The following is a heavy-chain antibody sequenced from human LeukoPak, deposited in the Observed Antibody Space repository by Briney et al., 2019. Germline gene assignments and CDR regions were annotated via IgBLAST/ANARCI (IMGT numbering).Heavy chain of an antibody. CDR3: ARAKQLVHPGDY. J-gene: IGHJ4*02. Sequence: GASVKVSCKASGYTFTSYGISWVRQAPGQGLEWMGWISVYNGNTNYGQKLQGRVTMTTDTSTSTAYMELRSLRSDDTAVYYCARAKQLVHPGDYWGQGTLVTVSS. D-gene: IGHD6-13*01. CDR2: ISVYNGNT. V-gene: IGHV1-18*01. CDR1: GYTFTSYG.